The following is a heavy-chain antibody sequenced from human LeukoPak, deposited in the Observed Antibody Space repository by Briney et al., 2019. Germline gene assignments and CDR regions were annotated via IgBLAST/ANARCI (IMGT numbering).Heavy chain of an antibody. J-gene: IGHJ5*02. CDR3: ARDRRRTIAVAGTRFDP. V-gene: IGHV3-7*01. Sequence: PGGSLRLSCAASGFTFSSYWMSWVRQAPGKGLEWVANIKQDGSEKYYVDSVKGRFTISRDNAKNSLYLQMNSLRAEDTAVYYCARDRRRTIAVAGTRFDPWGQGTLVTVSS. CDR2: IKQDGSEK. CDR1: GFTFSSYW. D-gene: IGHD6-19*01.